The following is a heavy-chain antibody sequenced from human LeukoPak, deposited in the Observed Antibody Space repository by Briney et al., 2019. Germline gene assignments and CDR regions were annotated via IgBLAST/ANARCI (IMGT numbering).Heavy chain of an antibody. Sequence: ASEKVSCKASGYTXTSYYIDRVRQAPGQGLEWMGVINPSGGSTRYAQKFQGRVTMTGDPSTRTVYMELGSLTSDDTAVYYCARGTTDDYWGQGTPVTVSS. CDR3: ARGTTDDY. D-gene: IGHD1-1*01. V-gene: IGHV1-46*01. J-gene: IGHJ4*02. CDR2: INPSGGST. CDR1: GYTXTSYY.